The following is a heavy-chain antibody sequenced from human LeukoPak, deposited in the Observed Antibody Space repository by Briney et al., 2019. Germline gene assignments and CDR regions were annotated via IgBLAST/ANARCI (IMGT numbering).Heavy chain of an antibody. Sequence: ASVKVSCKASGYTFTGYYMHWVRQAPREGLEWMGWINPNSGGTNYAQKFQGRVTMTRDTSISTAYMELSRLRSDDTAVYYCARGYSSGWYTGGRGYYFDYWGQGTLVTVSS. D-gene: IGHD6-19*01. CDR1: GYTFTGYY. CDR3: ARGYSSGWYTGGRGYYFDY. J-gene: IGHJ4*02. CDR2: INPNSGGT. V-gene: IGHV1-2*02.